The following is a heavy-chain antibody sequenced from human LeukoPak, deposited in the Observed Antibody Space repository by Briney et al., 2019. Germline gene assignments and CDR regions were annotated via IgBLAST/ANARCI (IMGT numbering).Heavy chain of an antibody. D-gene: IGHD5-18*01. CDR3: ARDIGALRIQVPPDAFDI. Sequence: ASVKVSCKASGYTFSSYAMNWVRQAPGQGLEWMGWINTNTGNPTYAQGFTGRLVFSLDTSVSTAYLQISSLKAEDTAVYYCARDIGALRIQVPPDAFDIWGQGTMVTVSS. CDR1: GYTFSSYA. V-gene: IGHV7-4-1*02. J-gene: IGHJ3*02. CDR2: INTNTGNP.